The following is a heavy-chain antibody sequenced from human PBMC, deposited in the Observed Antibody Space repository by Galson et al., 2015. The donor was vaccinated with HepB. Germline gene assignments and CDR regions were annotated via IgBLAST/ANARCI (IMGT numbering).Heavy chain of an antibody. CDR1: GFTFSDYY. CDR3: ARVRPSSYAFDI. CDR2: ISSSGSNI. J-gene: IGHJ3*02. Sequence: SLRLSCAASGFTFSDYYMSWIRQAPGKGLEWVSYISSSGSNIYYADSVKGRFTISRDNAKNSLYLQMNSLRAEDTAVYYCARVRPSSYAFDIWGQGTMVTVSS. V-gene: IGHV3-11*01.